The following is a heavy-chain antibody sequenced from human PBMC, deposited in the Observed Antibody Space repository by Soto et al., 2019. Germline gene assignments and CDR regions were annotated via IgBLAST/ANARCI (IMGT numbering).Heavy chain of an antibody. Sequence: SETLSLTCTVSGGSISSGGYYWSWIRQHPGKGLEWIGYIYYSGSTYYNPSLKSRVTISVDTSKNQFSLKLSSVTAADTAIYYCAKSKAYCGGDCYASQGSPPFDYWGQGTLVTVSS. V-gene: IGHV4-31*03. D-gene: IGHD2-21*02. CDR3: AKSKAYCGGDCYASQGSPPFDY. CDR1: GGSISSGGYY. CDR2: IYYSGST. J-gene: IGHJ4*02.